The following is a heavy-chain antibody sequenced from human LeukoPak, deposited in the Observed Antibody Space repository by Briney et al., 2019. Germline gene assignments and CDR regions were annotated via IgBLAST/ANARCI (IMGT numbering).Heavy chain of an antibody. CDR1: GGSISNYY. V-gene: IGHV4-59*01. CDR2: IHKRGST. J-gene: IGHJ4*02. D-gene: IGHD3-16*02. CDR3: ARLIGLGEVSPYFDF. Sequence: SETLSLTCTVSGGSISNYYVTWIRQSPGKTLEWIGCIHKRGSTHYNPSLRSRVPISVATSKSQFYLKLNSVTAPDTAVYYCARLIGLGEVSPYFDFWGQGRLVTVSS.